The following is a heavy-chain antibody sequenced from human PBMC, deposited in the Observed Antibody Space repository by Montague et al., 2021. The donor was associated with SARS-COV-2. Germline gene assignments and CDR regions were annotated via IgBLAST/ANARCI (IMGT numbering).Heavy chain of an antibody. CDR3: ARGQQHINMVVVVVTGGEYYFDF. Sequence: SETLSLTCAVYDGSFSDYSWTWIRQPPGKGLEWIGEINHRGSTNYNPSLKSRVTISVDTPKNQFSLKMTSVTAADTAVYYCARGQQHINMVVVVVTGGEYYFDFWGQGTLVAVSS. CDR2: INHRGST. V-gene: IGHV4-34*01. D-gene: IGHD3-22*01. CDR1: DGSFSDYS. J-gene: IGHJ4*02.